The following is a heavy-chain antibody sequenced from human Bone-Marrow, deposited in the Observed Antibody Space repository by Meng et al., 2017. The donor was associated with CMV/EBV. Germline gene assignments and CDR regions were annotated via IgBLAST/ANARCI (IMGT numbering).Heavy chain of an antibody. J-gene: IGHJ5*02. V-gene: IGHV4-61*08. D-gene: IGHD3-10*01. CDR3: ARDPGGEAWFDP. CDR1: GGSISSGDYY. Sequence: SETLSLTCTVSGGSISSGDYYWSWIRQPPGKGLEWIGYIYYSGSTNYNPSLKSRVTISVDTSKNQFSLKLSSVTAADTAVYYCARDPGGEAWFDPWGQGTLVTVSS. CDR2: IYYSGST.